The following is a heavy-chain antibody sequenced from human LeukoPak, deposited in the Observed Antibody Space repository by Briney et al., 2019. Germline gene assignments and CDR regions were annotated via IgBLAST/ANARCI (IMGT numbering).Heavy chain of an antibody. CDR1: GYTFSDHY. V-gene: IGHV3-72*01. CDR3: AIIWFGELLASDAFDI. J-gene: IGHJ3*02. D-gene: IGHD3-10*01. CDR2: TRNKANSYTT. Sequence: GGSLRLSCAASGYTFSDHYMDWVRQAPGKGLEWVGRTRNKANSYTTEYAASVKGRFTISRDDSKNSLYLQMNSLKTEDTAVYYCAIIWFGELLASDAFDIWGQGTMVTVSS.